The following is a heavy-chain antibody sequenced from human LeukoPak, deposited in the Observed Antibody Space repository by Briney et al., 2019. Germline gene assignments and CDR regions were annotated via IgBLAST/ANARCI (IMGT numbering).Heavy chain of an antibody. CDR3: ARRYAGGWTDY. J-gene: IGHJ4*02. D-gene: IGHD2-2*01. CDR2: MNPESGNT. Sequence: ASMKVSCKASGYTFTSNDINWVRQATGQGLGWMGWMNPESGNTGYEQKFQGRVTMTWNTSISTAYMELSSLGSEDTAVYYCARRYAGGWTDYWGQGTLVTVSS. V-gene: IGHV1-8*01. CDR1: GYTFTSND.